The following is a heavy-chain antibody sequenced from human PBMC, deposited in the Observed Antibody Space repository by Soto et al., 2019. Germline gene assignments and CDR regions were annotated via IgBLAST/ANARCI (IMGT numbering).Heavy chain of an antibody. CDR2: IIPIFGTA. CDR1: GGTFSSYA. V-gene: IGHV1-69*13. CDR3: ARATGYSSGWFYGMDV. J-gene: IGHJ6*02. D-gene: IGHD6-19*01. Sequence: SVKVSCKASGGTFSSYAISWVRQAPGQGLEWMGGIIPIFGTANYAQKFQGRVTITADESTSTAYMELSSLRSEDTAVYYCARATGYSSGWFYGMDVWGQGTTVTVSS.